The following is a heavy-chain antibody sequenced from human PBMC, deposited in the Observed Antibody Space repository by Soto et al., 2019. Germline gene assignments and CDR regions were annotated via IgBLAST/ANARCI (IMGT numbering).Heavy chain of an antibody. CDR3: ARDRGAAAGNNYFDY. V-gene: IGHV4-31*03. CDR1: GGSISSGGYY. D-gene: IGHD6-13*01. CDR2: IYYSGST. J-gene: IGHJ4*02. Sequence: QVQLQESGPGLVKPSQTLSLTCTVSGGSISSGGYYWSWIRQHPGKGLEWIGYIYYSGSTYYNPSLKSRVTWSVDTSKNQFSRKLSSVTAADTAVYYWARDRGAAAGNNYFDYWGQGTLVTVSS.